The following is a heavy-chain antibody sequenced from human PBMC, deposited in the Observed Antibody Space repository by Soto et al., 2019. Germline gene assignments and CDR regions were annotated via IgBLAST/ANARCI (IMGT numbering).Heavy chain of an antibody. CDR2: IYASGNT. CDR1: GGSISSGGYY. V-gene: IGHV4-31*03. J-gene: IGHJ4*02. CDR3: AREPSI. Sequence: QVQLQESGPGLVNPSQPLSLTCTVSGGSISSGGYYWSWIRQHPGKGLEWMGYIYASGNTYNNPSLWSRVTISVDTSKNQFSLKLSSVTAADTAVYYCAREPSIWGQGILVTVSS.